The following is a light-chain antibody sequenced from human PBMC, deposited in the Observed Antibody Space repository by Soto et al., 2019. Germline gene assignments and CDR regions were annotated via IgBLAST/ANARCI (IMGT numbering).Light chain of an antibody. Sequence: DIQMTQSPSSLSESVGDRVTITCRASQYVDTYLNWYQQKTGKAPKLLIYGASSLQSGVPSRFSGIGSGTDFTLTISSLQPEDSATYYCQQSYRTPRSFGQGTKVEVK. CDR2: GAS. CDR1: QYVDTY. CDR3: QQSYRTPRS. V-gene: IGKV1-39*01. J-gene: IGKJ1*01.